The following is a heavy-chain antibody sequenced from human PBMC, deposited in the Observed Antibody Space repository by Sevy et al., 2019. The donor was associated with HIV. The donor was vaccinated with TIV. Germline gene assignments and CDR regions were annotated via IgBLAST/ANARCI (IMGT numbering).Heavy chain of an antibody. J-gene: IGHJ3*02. V-gene: IGHV1-69*13. CDR3: ARDPATYYYDSSGPGAFDI. CDR2: IIPIFGTA. D-gene: IGHD3-22*01. Sequence: ASVKVSCKASGGTFSSYAISWVRQAPGQGLEWMGGIIPIFGTANYAQKFQGRVTITVDESTSTAYMELSSLRSEDTAVYYCARDPATYYYDSSGPGAFDIWGQGTMVTVSS. CDR1: GGTFSSYA.